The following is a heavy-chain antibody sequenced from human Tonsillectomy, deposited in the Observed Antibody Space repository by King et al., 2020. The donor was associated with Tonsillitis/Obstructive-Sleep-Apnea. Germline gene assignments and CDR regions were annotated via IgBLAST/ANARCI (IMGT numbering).Heavy chain of an antibody. CDR2: IKNDVGST. Sequence: VQLVESGGGLVQPGGCLRLSCSASGFTFRSYSMHWVRQAPGKGLEYVSGIKNDVGSTPYADSVKGRFSISRDNSKNTLYLQMNSLRVEDTALYYCVKSLSQGLAPHDCWGRGILVTVSP. CDR3: VKSLSQGLAPHDC. V-gene: IGHV3-64D*06. J-gene: IGHJ4*02. D-gene: IGHD3-3*02. CDR1: GFTFRSYS.